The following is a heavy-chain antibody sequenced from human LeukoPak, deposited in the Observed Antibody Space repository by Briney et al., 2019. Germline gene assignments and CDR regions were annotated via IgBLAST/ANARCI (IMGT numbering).Heavy chain of an antibody. CDR1: GFTFSDYY. CDR3: ARGGEYSSSLAFYYYYYMDV. J-gene: IGHJ6*03. CDR2: ISSSGSTI. D-gene: IGHD6-6*01. Sequence: AGGSLRLSCAASGFTFSDYYMSWIRQAPGKGLEWVSYISSSGSTIYYADSVKGRFTISRDNAKNSLYLQMNSLRAEDTAVYYCARGGEYSSSLAFYYYYYMDVWGKGTTVTVSS. V-gene: IGHV3-11*04.